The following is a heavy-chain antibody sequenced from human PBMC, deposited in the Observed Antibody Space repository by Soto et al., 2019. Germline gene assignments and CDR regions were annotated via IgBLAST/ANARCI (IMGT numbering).Heavy chain of an antibody. V-gene: IGHV4-30-4*01. CDR3: ARVLSFYGSGSPFDY. Sequence: SETLALTCTVSGGSISSSDYYWSWIRQPPGKGLEWIGYASYSGTSYYNPSLKSRVTISVDTSKNQFSLKLSSVTAADTAVYYCARVLSFYGSGSPFDYWGQGTLVTVPS. CDR1: GGSISSSDYY. J-gene: IGHJ4*02. D-gene: IGHD3-10*01. CDR2: ASYSGTS.